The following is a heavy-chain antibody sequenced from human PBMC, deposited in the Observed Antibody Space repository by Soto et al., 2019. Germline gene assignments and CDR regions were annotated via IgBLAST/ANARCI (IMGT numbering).Heavy chain of an antibody. Sequence: QVQLVQSGAEVKKPGSSVKVSCKASGGTFSSYAISWVRQAPGQGLEWMGGIIPIFGTANYAQKFQGRVTITADESTSTAYMELSSLRSEDTAVYYCAISQGAYDFCSGYDNWFDPWGQGTLVTVSS. CDR3: AISQGAYDFCSGYDNWFDP. V-gene: IGHV1-69*01. J-gene: IGHJ5*02. CDR1: GGTFSSYA. CDR2: IIPIFGTA. D-gene: IGHD3-3*01.